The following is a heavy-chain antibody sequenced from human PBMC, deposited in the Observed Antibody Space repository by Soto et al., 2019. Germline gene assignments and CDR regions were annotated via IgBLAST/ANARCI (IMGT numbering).Heavy chain of an antibody. CDR3: TRDQGGSYDSWFDP. J-gene: IGHJ5*02. V-gene: IGHV3-21*06. D-gene: IGHD1-26*01. Sequence: EVQVVESGGGLVNPGGSLRLSCSFTFSMYSMNWVRQAPGKGLEWVASISSGGIYIKYADSVKGRFTISRDNAKNSVALQMNSLKVEDKAVYYCTRDQGGSYDSWFDPWGQGTQVIVSS. CDR2: ISSGGIYI. CDR1: FTFSMYS.